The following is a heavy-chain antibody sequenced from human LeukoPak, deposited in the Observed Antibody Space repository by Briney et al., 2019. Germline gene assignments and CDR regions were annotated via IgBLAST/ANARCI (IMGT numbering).Heavy chain of an antibody. D-gene: IGHD6-19*01. CDR3: ARGGGSGWFSSYWYFDL. J-gene: IGHJ2*01. V-gene: IGHV3-13*04. CDR1: GFTFSSYD. Sequence: QPGGSLRLSCAASGFTFSSYDMHWVRQATGKGLEWVSAIGTAGDTYYPGSVKGRFTISRENAKNSLYLQMNSLRAGDTAVYYCARGGGSGWFSSYWYFDLWGRGTLVTVSS. CDR2: IGTAGDT.